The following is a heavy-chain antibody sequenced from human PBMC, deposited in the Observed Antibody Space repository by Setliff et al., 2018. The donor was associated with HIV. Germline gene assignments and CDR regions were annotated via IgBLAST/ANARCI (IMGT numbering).Heavy chain of an antibody. D-gene: IGHD3-22*01. CDR3: ARGMDYYDTSGYYQYYFDY. J-gene: IGHJ4*02. Sequence: SETPSLTFTVSGGSINSTSYSWTWIRQPPGKGLEWIGGINHSQSTYYNPSLKSRVTISVDTSKSQFSLKLSSVTAADTAVYYCARGMDYYDTSGYYQYYFDYWGQGTLVTVSS. CDR2: INHSQST. CDR1: GGSINSTSYS. V-gene: IGHV4-39*07.